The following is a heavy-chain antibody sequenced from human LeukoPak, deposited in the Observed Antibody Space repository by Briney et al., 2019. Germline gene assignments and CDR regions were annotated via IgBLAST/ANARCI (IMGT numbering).Heavy chain of an antibody. CDR3: ARLSLGSYSDY. CDR1: GGSISSSSNY. J-gene: IGHJ4*02. D-gene: IGHD1-14*01. V-gene: IGHV4-39*01. Sequence: LETLSLTCTVSGGSISSSSNYWGWIRQPPGKGLEWIGSIYYTGKTYYNPSLKSRVTISGDTSKNQFSLKVSSVTAADTAVYFCARLSLGSYSDYWGQGSLVTVSS. CDR2: IYYTGKT.